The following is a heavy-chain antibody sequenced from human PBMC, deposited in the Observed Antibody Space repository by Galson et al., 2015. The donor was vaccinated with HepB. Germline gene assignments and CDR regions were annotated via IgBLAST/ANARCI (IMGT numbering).Heavy chain of an antibody. CDR3: AKNPYYASNGYYSFDY. D-gene: IGHD3-22*01. J-gene: IGHJ4*02. V-gene: IGHV3-23*01. Sequence: SLRLSCAASGFRFNNYAMSWVRRAPGKGLEWVSGMSGSGGSTYYVDSVKGRFTISRDNSKNTLWLQMNSLRVEDTAVYYCAKNPYYASNGYYSFDYWGRGT. CDR1: GFRFNNYA. CDR2: MSGSGGST.